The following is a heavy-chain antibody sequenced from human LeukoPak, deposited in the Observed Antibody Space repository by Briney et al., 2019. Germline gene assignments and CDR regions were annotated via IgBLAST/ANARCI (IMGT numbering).Heavy chain of an antibody. D-gene: IGHD6-13*01. V-gene: IGHV4-59*08. CDR1: GGSISSYY. CDR2: IPYSGIT. Sequence: SETLSLTCTVSGGSISSYYWSWIRQPPGKGLEWIGYIPYSGITNYNPSLKSRVTISVDTSKNQFSLKLSSVTAADTAVYYCARTYSSSWYGGRTFDYWGQGTLVTVSS. CDR3: ARTYSSSWYGGRTFDY. J-gene: IGHJ4*02.